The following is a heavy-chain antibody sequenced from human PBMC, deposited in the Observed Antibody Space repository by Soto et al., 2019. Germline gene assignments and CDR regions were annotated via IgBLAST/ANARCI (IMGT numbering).Heavy chain of an antibody. CDR1: GYTFTSYA. CDR2: INAGNGNT. V-gene: IGHV1-3*01. Sequence: ASVKVSCKASGYTFTSYAMHWVRQAPGQRLEWMGWINAGNGNTKYSQKFQGRVTITRDTSASTAYMELSSLRSEDTAVYYCARGRPPKYYYDSRRAKDAFDIWGQGTMVTVSS. D-gene: IGHD3-22*01. J-gene: IGHJ3*02. CDR3: ARGRPPKYYYDSRRAKDAFDI.